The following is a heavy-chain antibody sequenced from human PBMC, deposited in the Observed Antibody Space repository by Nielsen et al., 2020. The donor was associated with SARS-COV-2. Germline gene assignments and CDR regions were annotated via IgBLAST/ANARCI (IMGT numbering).Heavy chain of an antibody. D-gene: IGHD6-13*01. CDR3: ARSPGSRAAAGH. CDR1: GFTFSSYA. CDR2: ISSNGGST. J-gene: IGHJ4*02. V-gene: IGHV3-64*04. Sequence: GESLKISCSASGFTFSSYAMHWVRQAPGKGLEYVSAISSNGGSTYYADSVKGRFTISRDNSKNTLYLQMNSLRAEDTAVYYCARSPGSRAAAGHWGQGTLVTVSS.